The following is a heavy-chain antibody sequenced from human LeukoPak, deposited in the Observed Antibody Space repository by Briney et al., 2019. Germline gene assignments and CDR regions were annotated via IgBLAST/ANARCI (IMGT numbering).Heavy chain of an antibody. CDR2: IYYSGST. J-gene: IGHJ6*03. V-gene: IGHV4-59*01. CDR1: GGSTSSYY. Sequence: PSETLSLTCTVSGGSTSSYYWSWIRQPPGKGLEWIGYIYYSGSTNYNPSLKSRVTISVDTSKNQFSLKLSSVTAADTAVYYCARAPYYYGSGSYYESYYYYYMDVWGKGTTVTVSS. D-gene: IGHD3-10*01. CDR3: ARAPYYYGSGSYYESYYYYYMDV.